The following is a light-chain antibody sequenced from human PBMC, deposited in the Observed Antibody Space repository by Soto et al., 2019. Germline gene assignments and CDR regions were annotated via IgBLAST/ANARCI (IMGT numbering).Light chain of an antibody. CDR2: DAS. CDR3: KQRTNWPLT. CDR1: QSVSSS. Sequence: EIVLTQSPATLSLSPGERATLSCRASQSVSSSLAWYQQKPGQAPRLLIYDASNRATGIPARFSGSGSGTNFTLTISRLEPEDSAIYFRKQRTNWPLTFGGGTKVEIK. J-gene: IGKJ4*01. V-gene: IGKV3-11*01.